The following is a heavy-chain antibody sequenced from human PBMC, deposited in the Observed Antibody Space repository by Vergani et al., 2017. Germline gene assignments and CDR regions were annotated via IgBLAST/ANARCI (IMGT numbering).Heavy chain of an antibody. CDR1: GYTFTSYG. CDR3: AGDRHRLLSNYYGNAFDI. D-gene: IGHD2-2*01. J-gene: IGHJ3*02. CDR2: ISAYNGNT. Sequence: QVQLVQSGAEVKKPGASVKVSCKASGYTFTSYGISWVRQAPGQGLEWMGWISAYNGNTNYAQKLQGRVTMTTDTSTSTAYMELGSLRSDDTAVYYCAGDRHRLLSNYYGNAFDIWGQGTMVTVSS. V-gene: IGHV1-18*01.